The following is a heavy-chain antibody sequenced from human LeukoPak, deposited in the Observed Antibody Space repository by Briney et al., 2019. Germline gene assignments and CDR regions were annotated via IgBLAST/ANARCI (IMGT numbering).Heavy chain of an antibody. CDR3: ARNLDFWSGLNY. CDR2: INPSGGNT. V-gene: IGHV1-46*01. D-gene: IGHD3-3*01. CDR1: GYTFTKYY. J-gene: IGHJ4*02. Sequence: ASVTVSCKASGYTFTKYYMHWVRQAPGQGLEWMGIINPSGGNTRYAEKFQGRVTMTRDTSTNTIYVELSSLTFEDTAIYYCARNLDFWSGLNYWGPGTLITVSS.